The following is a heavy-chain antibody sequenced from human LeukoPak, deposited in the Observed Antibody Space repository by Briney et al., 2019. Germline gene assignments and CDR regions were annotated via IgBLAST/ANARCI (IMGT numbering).Heavy chain of an antibody. CDR3: ARPYNWNLIPMVRGVTDNAFDI. J-gene: IGHJ3*02. CDR1: GYTFTSYY. D-gene: IGHD3-10*01. Sequence: VASVKVSCKASGYTFTSYYMHWVRQAPGQGLEWMGIINPSGGSTSYAQKFQGRVTMTRDTSTSTVYMEPSSLRSEDTAVYYCARPYNWNLIPMVRGVTDNAFDIWGQGTMVTVSS. CDR2: INPSGGST. V-gene: IGHV1-46*01.